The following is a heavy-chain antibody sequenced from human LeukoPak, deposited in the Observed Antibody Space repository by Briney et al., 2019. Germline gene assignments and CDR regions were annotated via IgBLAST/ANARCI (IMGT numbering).Heavy chain of an antibody. D-gene: IGHD3-3*01. CDR1: EFTFSSYW. J-gene: IGHJ4*02. V-gene: IGHV3-7*04. Sequence: GGSLRLSCAASEFTFSSYWMSWVRQAPGKGLEWVANIKQDGSEKYYVDSVKGRFTVSRDNAKNSLYLQMNSLRAEDTAVYYCARVYDFWSGYYRDYWGQGTLVTVSS. CDR3: ARVYDFWSGYYRDY. CDR2: IKQDGSEK.